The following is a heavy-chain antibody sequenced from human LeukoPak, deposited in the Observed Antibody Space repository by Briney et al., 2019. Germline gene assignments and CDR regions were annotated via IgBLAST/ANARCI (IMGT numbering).Heavy chain of an antibody. D-gene: IGHD2-15*01. V-gene: IGHV4-30-4*01. J-gene: IGHJ5*02. CDR3: ARGYCSGGTCRAGWFDP. CDR1: GDSINSDDFY. Sequence: SETLSLTCTVSGDSINSDDFYWSWIRQPPGKGLEWIGYIYYSGSTYYNPSLKSRVTISVDTSKNQFSLKLSSVTAADTAVYYCARGYCSGGTCRAGWFDPWGQGTLVTVSS. CDR2: IYYSGST.